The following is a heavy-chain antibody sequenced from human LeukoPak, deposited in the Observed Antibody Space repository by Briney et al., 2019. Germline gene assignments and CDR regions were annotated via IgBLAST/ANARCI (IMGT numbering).Heavy chain of an antibody. CDR2: INPNSGGT. CDR1: GYTFTGYY. D-gene: IGHD3-22*01. J-gene: IGHJ4*02. Sequence: GASVKVSCKASGYTFTGYYMHWVRQAPGQGLEWMGWINPNSGGTNYAQKFQGRVTMTRDTPISTAYMELSRLRSDDTAVYYCAKLKTYYYDSSGYYYYDYWGQGTLVTVSS. V-gene: IGHV1-2*02. CDR3: AKLKTYYYDSSGYYYYDY.